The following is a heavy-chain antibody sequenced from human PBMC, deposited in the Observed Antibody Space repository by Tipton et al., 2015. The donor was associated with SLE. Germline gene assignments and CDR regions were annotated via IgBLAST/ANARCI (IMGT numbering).Heavy chain of an antibody. Sequence: TLSLTCSVSGGSISRNYWIWIRQPPGKGLEWIGYISDGGGTNYNPSLKSRVTISVDPAKNQFSLKMTSVTAADTAVYYCARGGGLAVAGYWGQGTLVTVSS. CDR3: ARGGGLAVAGY. V-gene: IGHV4-59*08. J-gene: IGHJ4*02. CDR2: ISDGGGT. CDR1: GGSISRNY. D-gene: IGHD6-19*01.